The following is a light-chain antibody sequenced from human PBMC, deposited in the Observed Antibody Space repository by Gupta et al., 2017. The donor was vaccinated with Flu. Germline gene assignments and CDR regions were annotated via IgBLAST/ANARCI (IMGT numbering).Light chain of an antibody. J-gene: IGLJ2*01. Sequence: GAGGDVDWYQQKSGTAPRLLIFGNDKRPAGIPERFSASKSGTSATVSMTGLRVEDEGDYYWQSKDRDGSRLVFGGVTKVTVL. V-gene: IGLV1-40*01. CDR3: QSKDRDGSRLV. CDR1: GAGGD. CDR2: GND.